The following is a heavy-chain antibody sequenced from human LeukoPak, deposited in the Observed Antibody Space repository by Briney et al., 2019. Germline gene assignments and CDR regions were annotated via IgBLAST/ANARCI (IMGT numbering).Heavy chain of an antibody. Sequence: GRSLRLSCAASGFTFSTYGMRWVRQAPGEGGEWVANIKQDGSEKYYVDSVKGRFTISRDNAKNSLYLQMNSLRAEDTAVYYCARVGIAVAGTGNYFDYWGQGTLVTVSS. D-gene: IGHD6-19*01. CDR1: GFTFSTYG. CDR2: IKQDGSEK. V-gene: IGHV3-7*01. CDR3: ARVGIAVAGTGNYFDY. J-gene: IGHJ4*02.